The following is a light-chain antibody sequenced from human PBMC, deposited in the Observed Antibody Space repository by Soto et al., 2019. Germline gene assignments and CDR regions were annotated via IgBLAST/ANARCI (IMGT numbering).Light chain of an antibody. J-gene: IGKJ5*01. CDR3: QQYNNWPPIT. Sequence: EVIITHSPATFSLSLAETAALSCRVSQSVNSNLAWYQQKPGQAPRLLIYGASTRATGIPARFSGSGSGTEFTLTISSPQSEDFAVYYCQQYNNWPPITFGQGTRLEIK. V-gene: IGKV3D-15*01. CDR1: QSVNSN. CDR2: GAS.